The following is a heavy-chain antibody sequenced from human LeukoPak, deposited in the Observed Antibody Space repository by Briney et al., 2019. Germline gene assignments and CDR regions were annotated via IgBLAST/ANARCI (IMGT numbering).Heavy chain of an antibody. CDR1: GYTFTGYY. Sequence: ASVKVSCKASGYTFTGYYMHWVRQAPGQGLEWMGWINPNSGGTNYAQKFQGRVTMTRDTSISTAYMELSRLRSDDTAVYYCARGYYDSSDYEYFQHWGQGTLVTVSS. D-gene: IGHD3-22*01. V-gene: IGHV1-2*02. J-gene: IGHJ1*01. CDR3: ARGYYDSSDYEYFQH. CDR2: INPNSGGT.